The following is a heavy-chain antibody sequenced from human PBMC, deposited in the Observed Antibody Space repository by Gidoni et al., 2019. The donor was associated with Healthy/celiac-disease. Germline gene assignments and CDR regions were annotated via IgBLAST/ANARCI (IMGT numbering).Heavy chain of an antibody. V-gene: IGHV3-53*01. Sequence: EVQLVESGGGLIQPGGSLSLSCAASGFTVSSNYMSWVRQAPGKGLEWVSVIYSGGSTYYADSVKGRFTISRDNSKNTLYLQMNSLRAEDTAVYYCARGNNRIAANWFDPWGQGTLVTVSS. CDR1: GFTVSSNY. D-gene: IGHD6-6*01. J-gene: IGHJ5*02. CDR3: ARGNNRIAANWFDP. CDR2: IYSGGST.